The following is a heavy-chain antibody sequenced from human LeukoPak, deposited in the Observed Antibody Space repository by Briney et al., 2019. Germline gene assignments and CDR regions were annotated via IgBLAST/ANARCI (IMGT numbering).Heavy chain of an antibody. J-gene: IGHJ4*02. D-gene: IGHD3-22*01. Sequence: GRSLRLSCAASGSTFSSYAMHWVRQAPGKGLEWVAVIPYDGSNKYYADSVKGRFTISRDNSKNTLYLQMNSLRAEDTAVYYCARDPYYYDSSGFDYWSQGTLVTVSS. CDR1: GSTFSSYA. CDR3: ARDPYYYDSSGFDY. V-gene: IGHV3-30-3*01. CDR2: IPYDGSNK.